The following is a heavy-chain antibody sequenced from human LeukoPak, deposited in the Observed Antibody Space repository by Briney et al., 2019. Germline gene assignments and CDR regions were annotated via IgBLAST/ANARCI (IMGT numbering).Heavy chain of an antibody. CDR3: ARSRDILTGPDY. Sequence: GGSLRLSCAASGFTFSSYAMHWVRQASGKGLEYVSAISSNGGSTYYANSVKGRFTISRDNSKNTLYLQMGSLRAEDMAVYYCARSRDILTGPDYWGQGTLVTVSS. J-gene: IGHJ4*02. D-gene: IGHD3-9*01. CDR1: GFTFSSYA. CDR2: ISSNGGST. V-gene: IGHV3-64*01.